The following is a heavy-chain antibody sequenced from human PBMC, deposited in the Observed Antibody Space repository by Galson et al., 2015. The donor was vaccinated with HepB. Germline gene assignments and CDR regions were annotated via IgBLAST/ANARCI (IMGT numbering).Heavy chain of an antibody. Sequence: QSGAEVKKPGESLRISCKGSGYSFTSYWISWVRQMPGKGLEWMGIIYPGDSDTRYSPSFQGQVTISADKSISTAYLQWSSLKASDTAMYYCARHSDPTWGGVPVGMDVWGQGTLVTVSS. V-gene: IGHV5-51*01. CDR1: GYSFTSYW. D-gene: IGHD1-14*01. CDR3: ARHSDPTWGGVPVGMDV. J-gene: IGHJ4*02. CDR2: IYPGDSDT.